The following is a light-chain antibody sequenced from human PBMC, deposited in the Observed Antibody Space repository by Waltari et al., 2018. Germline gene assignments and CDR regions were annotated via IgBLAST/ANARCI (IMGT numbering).Light chain of an antibody. J-gene: IGKJ1*01. CDR2: GAS. Sequence: EIVMTQSPATLSVSPGERATLSCRASQSVSSNLAWYQQKPGQAPRRLIYGASTRATGIPARFSGSGSGTEFTLTISSLQSEDFAVYYCQQYNKWPPGTFGQGTKVEIK. CDR3: QQYNKWPPGT. CDR1: QSVSSN. V-gene: IGKV3-15*01.